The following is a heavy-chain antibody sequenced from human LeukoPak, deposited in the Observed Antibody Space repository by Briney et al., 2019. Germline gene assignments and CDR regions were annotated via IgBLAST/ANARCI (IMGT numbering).Heavy chain of an antibody. J-gene: IGHJ5*02. CDR2: IIPIFGTA. D-gene: IGHD2-2*01. CDR1: GGTFSSYA. Sequence: SVTVSCKASGGTFSSYAISWVRQAPGQGLEWMGGIIPIFGTANYAQKFQGRVTITADESTSTAYMELSSLRSEGTAVYYCARVSIVVVPAAQYNWFDPWGQGTLVTVSS. CDR3: ARVSIVVVPAAQYNWFDP. V-gene: IGHV1-69*13.